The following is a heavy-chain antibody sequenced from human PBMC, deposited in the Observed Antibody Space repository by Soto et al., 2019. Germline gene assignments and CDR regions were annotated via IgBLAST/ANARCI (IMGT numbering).Heavy chain of an antibody. CDR3: AKVIYTSGWYDYFDP. J-gene: IGHJ5*02. D-gene: IGHD6-19*01. V-gene: IGHV3-30*18. Sequence: QVQLLESGGGLVQPGGSLKLSCAASHFTFGIGGMHWVPQPPGRGLEWVAIISCDANEKQYIDSVKGRFTISRDDPKNTLYLQMNSVRPEDTAAYYCAKVIYTSGWYDYFDPWGQGTVVTVSS. CDR2: ISCDANEK. CDR1: HFTFGIGG.